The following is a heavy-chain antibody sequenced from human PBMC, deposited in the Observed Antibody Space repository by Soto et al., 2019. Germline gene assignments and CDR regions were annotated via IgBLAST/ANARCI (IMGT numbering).Heavy chain of an antibody. CDR1: GYTFTSYG. V-gene: IGHV1-3*01. D-gene: IGHD6-13*01. Sequence: ASVKVSCKASGYTFTSYGIHWVRQAPGQRLGWMGWINAANGDTKYSPKFQGRVTITRDTSASTAYMELSSLRSEDTAVYYCVRRHVSATGIDWFDPWGQGTLVTVSS. CDR3: VRRHVSATGIDWFDP. CDR2: INAANGDT. J-gene: IGHJ5*02.